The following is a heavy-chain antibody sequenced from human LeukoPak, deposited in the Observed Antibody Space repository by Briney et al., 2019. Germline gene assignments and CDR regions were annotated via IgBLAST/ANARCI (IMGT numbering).Heavy chain of an antibody. V-gene: IGHV1-18*01. Sequence: ASVRVSCKASGYSFTSYGFSWVRQAPGQGLEWMGWISGYNGNTKYAQNIKGRVTMTTDSSTTTAYMELRSLGYDDTAVYYCARDGVADGSWSQFDYWGQGTLLTVSS. CDR2: ISGYNGNT. J-gene: IGHJ4*02. D-gene: IGHD6-13*01. CDR3: ARDGVADGSWSQFDY. CDR1: GYSFTSYG.